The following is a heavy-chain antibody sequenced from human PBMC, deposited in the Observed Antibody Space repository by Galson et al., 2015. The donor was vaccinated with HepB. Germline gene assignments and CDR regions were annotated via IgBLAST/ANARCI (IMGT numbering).Heavy chain of an antibody. Sequence: SLRLSCATSGFTFSSYGMHWVRQAPGKGLEWVAVIWYDGSNKYYADSVKGRFTISRDNSKNTLYLQMNSLRAEDTAVYYCARDHVAGFGELYYCFYGMDVWGQGTTVTVSS. CDR2: IWYDGSNK. J-gene: IGHJ6*02. CDR3: ARDHVAGFGELYYCFYGMDV. V-gene: IGHV3-33*01. D-gene: IGHD3-10*01. CDR1: GFTFSSYG.